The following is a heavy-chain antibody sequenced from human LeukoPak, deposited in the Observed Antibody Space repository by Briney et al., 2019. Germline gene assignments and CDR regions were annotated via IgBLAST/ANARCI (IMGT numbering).Heavy chain of an antibody. D-gene: IGHD6-19*01. CDR3: ARASSSGWLNYYYYYYMDV. J-gene: IGHJ6*03. CDR1: GGSFSGYY. Sequence: PSETLSLTCAVYGGSFSGYYWSWIRQPPGKGLEWIGEINHSGSTNYNPSLKSRVTISVDTSKNQFSLKLSSVTAADTAVYYCARASSSGWLNYYYYYYMDVWGKGTTVTVSS. V-gene: IGHV4-34*01. CDR2: INHSGST.